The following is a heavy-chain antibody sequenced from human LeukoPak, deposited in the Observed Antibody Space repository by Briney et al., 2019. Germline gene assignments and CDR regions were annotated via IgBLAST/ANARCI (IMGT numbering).Heavy chain of an antibody. D-gene: IGHD6-13*01. CDR1: GGSISSSSYY. J-gene: IGHJ6*03. CDR2: IYYSGST. V-gene: IGHV4-39*01. Sequence: SETLSLTCTVSGGSISSSSYYWGWIRQPPGKGLEWIGSIYYSGSTYYNPSLKSRVTISVDTSKNQFSLKLSSVTAADTAVYYCARLGDGGKGGFSSSWYMHYYYYYMDVWGKGTTVTVSS. CDR3: ARLGDGGKGGFSSSWYMHYYYYYMDV.